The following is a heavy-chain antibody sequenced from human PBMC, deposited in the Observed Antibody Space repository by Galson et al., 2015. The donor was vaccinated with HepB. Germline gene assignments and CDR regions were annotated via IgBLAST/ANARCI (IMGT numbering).Heavy chain of an antibody. V-gene: IGHV3-66*02. CDR1: GFIVSNNY. D-gene: IGHD4-17*01. Sequence: SLRLSCAASGFIVSNNYISWVRQAPGKGLEWVSVIDSGGRTHYADSVKGRFTFSRDNSKNTMYPQMNSLRAEDTAVYYCARDQGDDYVNYYYYHGMDIWGQGTTVTVSS. CDR3: ARDQGDDYVNYYYYHGMDI. CDR2: IDSGGRT. J-gene: IGHJ6*02.